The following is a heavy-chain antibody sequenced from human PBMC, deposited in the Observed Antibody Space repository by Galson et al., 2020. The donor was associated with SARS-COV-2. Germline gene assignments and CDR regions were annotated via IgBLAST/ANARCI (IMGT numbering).Heavy chain of an antibody. J-gene: IGHJ3*02. V-gene: IGHV3-7*03. CDR3: ARGVSSAFDM. D-gene: IGHD2-2*01. CDR1: GFSFPDHW. Sequence: GESLKISCAASGFSFPDHWMNWVRRTPGKGLEWVANIKPDASGTSYVDSVKGRFTISRDSAQSLLYLQMNSLRVEDTAVYYCARGVSSAFDMWGQGTMVIVSS. CDR2: IKPDASGT.